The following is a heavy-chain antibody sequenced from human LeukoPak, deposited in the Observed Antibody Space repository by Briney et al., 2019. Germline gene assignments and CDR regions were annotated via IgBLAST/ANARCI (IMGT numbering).Heavy chain of an antibody. CDR1: GFTFSNAW. D-gene: IGHD2-15*01. CDR2: ISYDGSNK. Sequence: GGSLRLSCAASGFTFSNAWMSWVRQAPGKGLEWVAVISYDGSNKYYADSVKGRFTISRDNSKNTLYLQMNSLRAEDTAMYYCARDDEVVPLDYWGQGTLVTVSS. J-gene: IGHJ4*02. V-gene: IGHV3-30-3*01. CDR3: ARDDEVVPLDY.